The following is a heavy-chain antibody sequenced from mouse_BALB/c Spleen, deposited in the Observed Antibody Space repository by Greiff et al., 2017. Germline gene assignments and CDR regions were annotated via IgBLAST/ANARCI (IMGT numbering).Heavy chain of an antibody. CDR1: GYTFTSYW. D-gene: IGHD2-2*01. V-gene: IGHV1-69*02. Sequence: QVQLKQPGAELVKPGASVKLSCKASGYTFTSYWMHWVKQRPGQGLEWIGEIDPSDSYTNYNQKFKGKATLTVDKSSSTAYMQLSSLTSEDSAVYYCARKEGLRRAWFAYWGQGTLVTVSA. CDR2: IDPSDSYT. CDR3: ARKEGLRRAWFAY. J-gene: IGHJ3*01.